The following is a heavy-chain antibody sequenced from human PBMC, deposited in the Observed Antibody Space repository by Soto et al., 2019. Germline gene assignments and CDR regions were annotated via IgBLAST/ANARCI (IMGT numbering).Heavy chain of an antibody. CDR3: AXXXXXXXXXXXYFQH. CDR1: GFTVSSNY. Sequence: EVQLVESGGGLVQPGGSLRLSCAASGFTVSSNYMSWVRQAPGKGLEWVSVIYSGGSTYYADSVKGRFTISRDNSKNTLYLQMNXLXAXXXXXXYCAXXXXXXXXXXXYFQHWGQGTLVTVSS. V-gene: IGHV3-66*01. D-gene: IGHD2-8*02. CDR2: IYSGGST. J-gene: IGHJ1*01.